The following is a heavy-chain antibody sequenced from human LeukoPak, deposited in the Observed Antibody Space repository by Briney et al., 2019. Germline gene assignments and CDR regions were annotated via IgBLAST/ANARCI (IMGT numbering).Heavy chain of an antibody. CDR2: ISSSSSYI. D-gene: IGHD2-8*02. J-gene: IGHJ4*02. CDR3: ATEVLPPDY. CDR1: GFTFNSYS. Sequence: GGSLRLSCAASGFTFNSYSMPWVRQAPGKGLEWVSSISSSSSYIYHADSVKGRFTISRDNAKNSLYLQMNSLRAEDTAVYYCATEVLPPDYWGQGALVTVSS. V-gene: IGHV3-21*01.